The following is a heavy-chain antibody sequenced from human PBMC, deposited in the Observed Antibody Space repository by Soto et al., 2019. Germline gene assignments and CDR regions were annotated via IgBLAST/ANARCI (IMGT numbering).Heavy chain of an antibody. V-gene: IGHV1-69*12. J-gene: IGHJ6*02. D-gene: IGHD6-19*01. CDR3: ARDGLTVAGTDYYYGMDV. CDR1: GGTFSSYA. Sequence: QVQLVQSGAEVQKPGSSVKVSCKASGGTFSSYAISWVRQAPGQGLEWMGGIIPIFGTANYAQKFQGRVTITADEATSTAYMELSSLRSEDTAVYYCARDGLTVAGTDYYYGMDVWGQGTTVTVSS. CDR2: IIPIFGTA.